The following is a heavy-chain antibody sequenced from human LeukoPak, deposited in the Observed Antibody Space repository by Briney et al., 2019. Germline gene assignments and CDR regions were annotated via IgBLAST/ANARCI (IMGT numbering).Heavy chain of an antibody. Sequence: XSXXXSTXYYADSVKGRFTISRDNAENSLYLQMNSLRAEDTAVYYCARDPYDFWSGYYERTPYYYGMDVWGQGTTVTVSS. V-gene: IGHV3-48*01. J-gene: IGHJ6*02. CDR2: XSXXXSTX. CDR3: ARDPYDFWSGYYERTPYYYGMDV. D-gene: IGHD3-3*01.